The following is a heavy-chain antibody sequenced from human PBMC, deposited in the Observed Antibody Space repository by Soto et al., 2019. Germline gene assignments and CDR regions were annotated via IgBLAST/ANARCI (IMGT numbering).Heavy chain of an antibody. D-gene: IGHD1-26*01. J-gene: IGHJ4*02. V-gene: IGHV4-59*01. CDR2: IYYSGST. CDR1: GGSIGSYY. CDR3: ARYAGVGATPYYFDY. Sequence: PSETLSLTCTVSGGSIGSYYWSWIRQPPGKGLEWIGYIYYSGSTNYNPSLKSRVTISVDTSKDQFSLKLSSVTAADTAVYYCARYAGVGATPYYFDYWGQGTLVTVSS.